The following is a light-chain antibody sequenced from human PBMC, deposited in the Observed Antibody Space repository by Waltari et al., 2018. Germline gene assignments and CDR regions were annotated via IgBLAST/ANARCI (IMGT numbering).Light chain of an antibody. CDR2: LCS. CDR1: QSLLDSDGYTH. J-gene: IGKJ2*03. V-gene: IGKV2-28*01. CDR3: MQTLQTPYS. Sequence: KVMTQTPLSLPVTPGEPASISCRSSQSLLDSDGYTHLHWYLQKPGQSPQLLIYLCSNRASGVPDRFSGSGSGTDFTLKISRVEADDVGVYYCMQTLQTPYSFGQGTKVEIQ.